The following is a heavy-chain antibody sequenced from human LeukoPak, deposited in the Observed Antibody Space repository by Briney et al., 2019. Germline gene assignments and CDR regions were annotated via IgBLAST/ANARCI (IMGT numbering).Heavy chain of an antibody. CDR1: GYTFTSYG. D-gene: IGHD3-3*01. J-gene: IGHJ6*02. CDR2: ISAYNGNT. Sequence: GASVKVSCKASGYTFTSYGISWVRQAPGQGLEWMGWISAYNGNTNYAQKLQGRVTMTTDTSTSTAYMELRSLRSDDTAVYYCARDGKGSVLRFLEWFPRLDVWGQGTTVTVSS. CDR3: ARDGKGSVLRFLEWFPRLDV. V-gene: IGHV1-18*01.